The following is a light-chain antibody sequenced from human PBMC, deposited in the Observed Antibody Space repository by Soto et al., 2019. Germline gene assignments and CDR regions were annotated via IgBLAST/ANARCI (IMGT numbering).Light chain of an antibody. J-gene: IGLJ1*01. CDR2: DVS. V-gene: IGLV2-14*01. Sequence: QSALTQPASVSGSPGQSITISCTGTSSDVGGYNYVSWYQQHPGKAPKLMIYDVSNRPSGVSNRFSDSKSGNTASLTISGLQAEDEADYYCSSYTSSSTGVFGTGTKLTVL. CDR1: SSDVGGYNY. CDR3: SSYTSSSTGV.